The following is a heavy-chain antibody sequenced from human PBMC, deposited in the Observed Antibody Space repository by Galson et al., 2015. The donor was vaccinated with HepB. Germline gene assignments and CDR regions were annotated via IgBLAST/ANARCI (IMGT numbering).Heavy chain of an antibody. D-gene: IGHD2-15*01. J-gene: IGHJ6*02. CDR3: ASSRAAKYYYYGMDV. V-gene: IGHV3-48*01. CDR1: GFTFSSYS. CDR2: ISSSSSTI. Sequence: SLRLSCAASGFTFSSYSMNWVRQAPGKGLEWVSYISSSSSTIYYADSVKGRFTISRDNSKNTLYLQMNSLRAEDTAVYYCASSRAAKYYYYGMDVWGQGTTVTVSS.